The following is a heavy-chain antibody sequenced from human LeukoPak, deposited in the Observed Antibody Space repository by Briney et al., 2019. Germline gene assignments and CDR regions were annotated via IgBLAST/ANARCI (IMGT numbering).Heavy chain of an antibody. Sequence: SETLSLTCTVSGGSISSYYWSWIRQPPGKGLEWIGYIYYSGSTNYNPSLKSRVTISVNTSKNQFSLKLSSVTAADMAVYYCARVSAAAPYYFDYWGQGTLVTVSS. J-gene: IGHJ4*02. CDR3: ARVSAAAPYYFDY. D-gene: IGHD6-13*01. CDR1: GGSISSYY. CDR2: IYYSGST. V-gene: IGHV4-59*01.